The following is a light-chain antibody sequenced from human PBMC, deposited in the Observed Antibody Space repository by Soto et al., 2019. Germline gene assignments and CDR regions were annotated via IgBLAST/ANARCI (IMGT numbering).Light chain of an antibody. CDR2: EVS. V-gene: IGLV2-8*01. CDR3: SSYAGSMNLI. Sequence: QSALTQPPSASGSPGQSVTISCTGSSSDVGGHNHVSWYQQHPGKAPKLMIYEVSKRPSGVPDRFSGSKSVNTASLTVSGLQAEDEADYYCSSYAGSMNLIFGGGTPLTV. J-gene: IGLJ2*01. CDR1: SSDVGGHNH.